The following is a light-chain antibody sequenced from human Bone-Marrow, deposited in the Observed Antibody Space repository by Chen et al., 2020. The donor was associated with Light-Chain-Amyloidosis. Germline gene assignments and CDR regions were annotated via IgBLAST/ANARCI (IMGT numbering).Light chain of an antibody. V-gene: IGLV3-25*03. CDR2: RDT. CDR3: QSADSSGTYEVI. J-gene: IGLJ2*01. Sequence: SYELTQPPSVSASPGQPARITCSGDDLPTKYAYWYQQKPGQAPVLVIHRDTERPSGISERFSGSSSGTTATLTISGVQAEDEADYHCQSADSSGTYEVIFGGGTKLTV. CDR1: DLPTKY.